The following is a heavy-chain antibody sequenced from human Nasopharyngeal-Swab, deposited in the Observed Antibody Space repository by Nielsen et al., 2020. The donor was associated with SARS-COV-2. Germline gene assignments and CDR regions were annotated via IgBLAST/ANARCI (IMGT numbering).Heavy chain of an antibody. CDR1: GYTFTGYY. CDR3: ARGLMEYGSGSYEDEEWFDP. Sequence: ASVKVSCKASGYTFTGYYMHWVRQAPGQGPEWMGRINPNSGGTNYAQKFQGRVTMTRDTSISTAYMELSRLRSDDTVVYYCARGLMEYGSGSYEDEEWFDPWGQGTLVTVSS. J-gene: IGHJ5*02. D-gene: IGHD3-10*01. CDR2: INPNSGGT. V-gene: IGHV1-2*05.